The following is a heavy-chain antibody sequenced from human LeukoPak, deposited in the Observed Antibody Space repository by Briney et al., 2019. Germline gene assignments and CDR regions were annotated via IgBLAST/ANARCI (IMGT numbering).Heavy chain of an antibody. CDR2: MRHDGSEK. CDR3: ARVIAAAVDYYYMDV. D-gene: IGHD6-13*01. J-gene: IGHJ6*03. CDR1: GFMFTSFS. Sequence: TGGSLRLSCTASGFMFTSFSMTWVRQAPGKGLEWVANMRHDGSEKYYVDSVKGRFTISRDNTKNSLYLQMNSLRAEDTAVYYCARVIAAAVDYYYMDVWGKGTTVTVSS. V-gene: IGHV3-7*01.